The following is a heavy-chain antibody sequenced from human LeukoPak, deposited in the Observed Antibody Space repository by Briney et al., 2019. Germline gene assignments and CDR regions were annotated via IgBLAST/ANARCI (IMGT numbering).Heavy chain of an antibody. CDR1: GYTFSDYY. V-gene: IGHV1-2*02. CDR3: ARDRYCLNGLCSGEFDS. Sequence: GASVKVSCKTSGYTFSDYYIHWIRQAPGQGLEWVGWINPNSGDTDYAQKFQGRVTVTRDTSISTAYMELSSLRSDDMAIYYCARDRYCLNGLCSGEFDSWGQGTLVTVSS. D-gene: IGHD2-8*01. J-gene: IGHJ4*02. CDR2: INPNSGDT.